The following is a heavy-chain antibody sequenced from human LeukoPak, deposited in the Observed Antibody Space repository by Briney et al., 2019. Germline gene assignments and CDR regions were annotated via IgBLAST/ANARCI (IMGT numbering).Heavy chain of an antibody. Sequence: GGSLRLSCAASGFTFSSYAMSWVRQAPGKGLEWVSSMSGSGGSTYYADSVKGRFTISRDDSKNTLYLQMNSLRAEDTAVYYCARVRYGELDVCGQGTTVTVSS. V-gene: IGHV3-23*01. CDR3: ARVRYGELDV. CDR2: MSGSGGST. D-gene: IGHD4-17*01. CDR1: GFTFSSYA. J-gene: IGHJ6*02.